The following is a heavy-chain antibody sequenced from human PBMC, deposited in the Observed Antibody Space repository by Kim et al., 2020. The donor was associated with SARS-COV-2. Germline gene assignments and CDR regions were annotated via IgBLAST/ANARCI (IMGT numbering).Heavy chain of an antibody. Sequence: SETLSLTCTVSGGSISSGGYYWSWIRQHPGKGLEWIGYIYYSGSTYYNPSLKSRVTISVDTSKNQFSLKLSSVTAADTAVYYCAREVASRSGYYYRLETDYGMDVWGQGTTVTVSS. CDR1: GGSISSGGYY. J-gene: IGHJ6*02. D-gene: IGHD3-22*01. V-gene: IGHV4-31*03. CDR3: AREVASRSGYYYRLETDYGMDV. CDR2: IYYSGST.